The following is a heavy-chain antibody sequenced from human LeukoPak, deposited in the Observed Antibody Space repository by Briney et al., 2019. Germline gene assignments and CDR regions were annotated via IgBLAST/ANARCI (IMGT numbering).Heavy chain of an antibody. J-gene: IGHJ4*02. CDR2: ISSSSSTI. V-gene: IGHV3-48*04. CDR1: GFTFSSYS. CDR3: ARDLLGPRDY. Sequence: GGSLRLSCAASGFTFSSYSMNWVRQAPGKGLEWVSYISSSSSTIYYADSVTGRFTISRDNAKNSLYLQMNSLRAEDTAVYYCARDLLGPRDYWGQGTLVTVSS.